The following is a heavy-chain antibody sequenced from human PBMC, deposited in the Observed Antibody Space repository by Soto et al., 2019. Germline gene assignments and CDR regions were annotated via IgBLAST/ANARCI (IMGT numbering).Heavy chain of an antibody. CDR1: GYTFTSYA. CDR2: INAGNGNT. V-gene: IGHV1-3*05. D-gene: IGHD7-27*01. Sequence: QVQLVQSGAEEKKPGASVKVSCKASGYTFTSYAMHWVRQAPGQRLEWMGWINAGNGNTKYAQKFQGRVTITRDKDASTAYMELSSLRSEDTAVYYCARPIWVDAFDSWGQGTMVTVSS. J-gene: IGHJ3*02. CDR3: ARPIWVDAFDS.